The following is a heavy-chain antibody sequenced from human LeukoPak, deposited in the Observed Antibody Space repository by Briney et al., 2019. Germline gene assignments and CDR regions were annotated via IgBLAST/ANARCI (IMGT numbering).Heavy chain of an antibody. D-gene: IGHD6-19*01. CDR1: GFTFSTYA. V-gene: IGHV3-23*01. CDR3: AKSIGVSGTGDFDY. CDR2: ISGDGGST. J-gene: IGHJ4*02. Sequence: GGSLRLSCVASGFTFSTYAMGWVRQAPGKGLEWVSGISGDGGSTYYADSVKGRFTISRDNSKNTLDLQMNSLRAEDTAVYYCAKSIGVSGTGDFDYWGQGTLVTVSS.